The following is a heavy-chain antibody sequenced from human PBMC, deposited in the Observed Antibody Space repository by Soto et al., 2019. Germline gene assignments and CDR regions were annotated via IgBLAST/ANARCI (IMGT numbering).Heavy chain of an antibody. J-gene: IGHJ5*02. D-gene: IGHD4-17*01. Sequence: EVQLVESGGGLVQPGGSLRLSCAASGFTFSSYSMNWIRQAPGKGVEWVSYISSSSSTTYYADSVKGRVTISRDNAKNSRYLQMNSLRDEDTAVYYCAREYGEKAWFDPWGQGTLVTVSS. V-gene: IGHV3-48*02. CDR1: GFTFSSYS. CDR3: AREYGEKAWFDP. CDR2: ISSSSSTT.